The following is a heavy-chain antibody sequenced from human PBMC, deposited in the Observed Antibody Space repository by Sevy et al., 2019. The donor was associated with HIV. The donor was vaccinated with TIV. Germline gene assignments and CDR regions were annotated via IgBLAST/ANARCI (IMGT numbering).Heavy chain of an antibody. D-gene: IGHD6-19*01. V-gene: IGHV4-39*01. Sequence: SETLSLTCTVSGGSISSSSYYWGWIRQPPGKGLEWIGSIYYSGSTYYNPSLKSRVTIPVDTSKNQFSLKLSSVTAADTAVYYCARLAVAGTLHSPFDYWGQGTLVTVSS. J-gene: IGHJ4*02. CDR1: GGSISSSSYY. CDR3: ARLAVAGTLHSPFDY. CDR2: IYYSGST.